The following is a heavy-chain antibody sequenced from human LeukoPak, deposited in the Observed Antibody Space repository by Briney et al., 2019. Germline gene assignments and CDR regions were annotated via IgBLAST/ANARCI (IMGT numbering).Heavy chain of an antibody. D-gene: IGHD6-13*01. V-gene: IGHV4-59*01. CDR1: GASTSSYY. Sequence: SETLSLTCTVSGASTSSYYWSWIRQPPGKGLEWIGYIYYSGGANYNPSLTSRVTISVDTSKNQFSLKLSSVTAADTAVYFCARGEAGTSWFDSWGQGTLVTVSS. CDR2: IYYSGGA. J-gene: IGHJ5*01. CDR3: ARGEAGTSWFDS.